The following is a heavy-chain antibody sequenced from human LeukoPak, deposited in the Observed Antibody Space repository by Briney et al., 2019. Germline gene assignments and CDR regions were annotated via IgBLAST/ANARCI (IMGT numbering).Heavy chain of an antibody. Sequence: SETLSLTCTVSGGSISSSSYYWGWIRQPPGKGLEWIGSIYYSGSTYYNPSLKSRVTISADTSKNQFSLKLSSVTAADTAVYYCARPHNWDSGDAFDIWGQGTMVTVSS. CDR2: IYYSGST. V-gene: IGHV4-39*01. J-gene: IGHJ3*02. CDR1: GGSISSSSYY. CDR3: ARPHNWDSGDAFDI. D-gene: IGHD1-7*01.